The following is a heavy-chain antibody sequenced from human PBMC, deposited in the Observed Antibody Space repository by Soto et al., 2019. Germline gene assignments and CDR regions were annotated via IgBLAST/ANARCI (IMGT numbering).Heavy chain of an antibody. D-gene: IGHD2-21*01. J-gene: IGHJ4*02. CDR2: IKSKRDGGTI. CDR1: GFNFNDAW. V-gene: IGHV3-15*01. CDR3: TAVGWGGKYRLDY. Sequence: EVQLVESGGSLVNPGEPLRLSCAASGFNFNDAWMTWVRQAPGKGLEWVGRIKSKRDGGTIDYGAPVKGRFTISKDDSKKTLYLQMNSLKSEDTAVYYCTAVGWGGKYRLDYWGQGALVTVSS.